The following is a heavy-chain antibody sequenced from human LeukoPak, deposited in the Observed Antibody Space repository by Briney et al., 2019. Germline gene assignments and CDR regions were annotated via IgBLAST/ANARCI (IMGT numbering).Heavy chain of an antibody. CDR2: IKQDGSEK. CDR1: GFTFSSYA. CDR3: APATTVPPPLDY. Sequence: GGSLRLSCAASGFTFSSYAMSWVRQAPGKGLEWVANIKQDGSEKYYVDSVKGRFTISRDNAKNSLYLQMNSLRAEDTAVYYCAPATTVPPPLDYWGQGTLVTVSS. V-gene: IGHV3-7*01. J-gene: IGHJ4*02. D-gene: IGHD3-10*01.